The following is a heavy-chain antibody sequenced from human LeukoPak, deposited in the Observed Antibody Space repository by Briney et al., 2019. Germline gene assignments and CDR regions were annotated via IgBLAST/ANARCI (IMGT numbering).Heavy chain of an antibody. V-gene: IGHV4-30-2*01. D-gene: IGHD1-7*01. CDR2: IYHSGST. CDR3: ARKYNWNSRRAFDI. CDR1: GGSISSGGYY. Sequence: PSETLSLTCTVSGGSISSGGYYWSWIRQPPGKGLEWIGYIYHSGSTYYNPSLKSRVTISVDRSKNQFSLKLSSVTAADTAVYYCARKYNWNSRRAFDIWGQGTMVTVSS. J-gene: IGHJ3*02.